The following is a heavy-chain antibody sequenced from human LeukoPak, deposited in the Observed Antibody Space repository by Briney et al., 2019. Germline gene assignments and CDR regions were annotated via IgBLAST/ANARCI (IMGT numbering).Heavy chain of an antibody. D-gene: IGHD3-22*01. CDR2: ISDLSNNR. CDR1: GFTFSDYY. V-gene: IGHV3-11*04. CDR3: ARFGTSGYSGDH. Sequence: GGSLRLSCAASGFTFSDYYMSWIRQAPGKGLEWLSYISDLSNNRYYADTVKGRFIISRDDAKNSVYLQMSSLRAEDTAVYYCARFGTSGYSGDHWGQGTLVTVSS. J-gene: IGHJ4*02.